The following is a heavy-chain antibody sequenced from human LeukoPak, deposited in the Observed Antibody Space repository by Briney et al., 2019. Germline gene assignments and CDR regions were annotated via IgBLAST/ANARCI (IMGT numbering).Heavy chain of an antibody. CDR2: IYYSGST. Sequence: SETLSLTCTVSGGSISSSSYYWGWIRQPPGKGLEWIGSIYYSGSTYYNPSLKGRVTISVDTSKNQFSLKLSSVTAADTAVYYCARIPDYGDYYFDYWGQGTLVTVSS. J-gene: IGHJ4*02. CDR3: ARIPDYGDYYFDY. V-gene: IGHV4-39*01. CDR1: GGSISSSSYY. D-gene: IGHD4-17*01.